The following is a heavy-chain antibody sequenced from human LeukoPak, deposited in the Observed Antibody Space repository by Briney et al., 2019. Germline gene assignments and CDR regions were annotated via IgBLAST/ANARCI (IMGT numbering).Heavy chain of an antibody. Sequence: GGSLRLSCAASGFTVSSNYMSWVRQAPGKGLEWVSVIHSGGSTYYADSVKGRFTISRDNSKNTLYLQMNSLRAEDTAVYYCASRITGTTYAFDIWGQGTMVTVSS. CDR3: ASRITGTTYAFDI. D-gene: IGHD1-7*01. V-gene: IGHV3-66*01. CDR2: IHSGGST. J-gene: IGHJ3*02. CDR1: GFTVSSNY.